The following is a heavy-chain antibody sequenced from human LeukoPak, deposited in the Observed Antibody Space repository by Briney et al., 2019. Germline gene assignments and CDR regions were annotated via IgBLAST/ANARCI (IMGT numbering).Heavy chain of an antibody. CDR3: ALYNFGHFDY. V-gene: IGHV3-11*01. CDR1: GFIFSDYY. Sequence: PGGSLRLSCAASGFIFSDYYMSWVRQAPGQGLEWVSYISSDGSSMYYADSVKGRFTISRDNTKNSHYLQMNGLRAEDTAVYYCALYNFGHFDYWGQGTLVPVSS. D-gene: IGHD5-18*01. CDR2: ISSDGSSM. J-gene: IGHJ4*02.